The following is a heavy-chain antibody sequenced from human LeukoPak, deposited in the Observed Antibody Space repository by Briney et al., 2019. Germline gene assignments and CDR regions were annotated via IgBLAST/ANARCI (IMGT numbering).Heavy chain of an antibody. D-gene: IGHD1-26*01. CDR1: GYSISSGYD. Sequence: PSETLSLTCTVSGYSISSGYDWGWIRQPPGKGLKWIGSIYHSGSTYYNPSLKSRVTISVDTSKNQFSLKLSSVTAADTAVYYCARGAARESFDYWGQGTLVTVSS. CDR3: ARGAARESFDY. V-gene: IGHV4-38-2*02. J-gene: IGHJ4*02. CDR2: IYHSGST.